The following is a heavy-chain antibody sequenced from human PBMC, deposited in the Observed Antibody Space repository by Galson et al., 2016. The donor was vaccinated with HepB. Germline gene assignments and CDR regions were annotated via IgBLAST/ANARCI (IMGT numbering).Heavy chain of an antibody. CDR3: ARYRIGAIGDSGDYFDN. D-gene: IGHD4-17*01. J-gene: IGHJ4*02. CDR2: INSDGSST. Sequence: SLRLSCAASGFTFSNYWMHWVRQAPGRGLVWVSHINSDGSSTTYAESVKGRFIISRDNAKNTLYLQMNSLRAEDTAVYYCARYRIGAIGDSGDYFDNWGQGTLVTVSS. V-gene: IGHV3-74*01. CDR1: GFTFSNYW.